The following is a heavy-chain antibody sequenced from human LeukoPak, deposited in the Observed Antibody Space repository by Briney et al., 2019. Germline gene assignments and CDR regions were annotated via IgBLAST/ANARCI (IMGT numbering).Heavy chain of an antibody. CDR3: LTNEWVGESLYIY. J-gene: IGHJ4*02. Sequence: GGSLRLSCEPSGLIFSAHDLNWLRQAPGKGREWVSHISRGGTNMQYTDSVKGRFTISRDDAKNSLNLQMNSLRVEDTAVYYCLTNEWVGESLYIYWGQGIQVTVSP. CDR1: GLIFSAHD. D-gene: IGHD3-10*01. V-gene: IGHV3-48*03. CDR2: ISRGGTNM.